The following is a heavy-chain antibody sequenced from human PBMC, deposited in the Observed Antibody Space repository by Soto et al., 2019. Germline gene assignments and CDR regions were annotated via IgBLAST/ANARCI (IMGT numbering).Heavy chain of an antibody. CDR2: IYYSGST. CDR1: GSSMSGYY. Sequence: SETLSHTYSVSGSSMSGYYWSWIRQPPGQGLEWIGYIYYSGSTYYNPSLKSRVTISVDTSNNQFSLRLRSVTAAETAIYYCARADRSGYYSYFDFWGPGTLVTVS. CDR3: ARADRSGYYSYFDF. V-gene: IGHV4-59*01. J-gene: IGHJ4*02. D-gene: IGHD3-22*01.